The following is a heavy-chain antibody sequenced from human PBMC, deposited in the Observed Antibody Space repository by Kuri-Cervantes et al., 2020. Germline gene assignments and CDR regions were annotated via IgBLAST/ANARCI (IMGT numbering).Heavy chain of an antibody. CDR3: ARVTRRRGYSYGQPEDYYYYYMDV. CDR1: GTSIRGYY. CDR2: IYFTGKT. D-gene: IGHD5-18*01. Sequence: ESLKISCTVSGTSIRGYYWNWVRQSPDRGLEWIGYIYFTGKTNYNPSLKSRVTMSLDTSKSQFSLKVNSVTAADTAVYYCARVTRRRGYSYGQPEDYYYYYMDVWGKGTTVTVSS. V-gene: IGHV4-59*01. J-gene: IGHJ6*03.